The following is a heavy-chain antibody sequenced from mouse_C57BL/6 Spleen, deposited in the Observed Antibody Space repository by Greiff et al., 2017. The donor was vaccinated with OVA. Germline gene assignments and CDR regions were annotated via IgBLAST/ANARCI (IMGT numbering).Heavy chain of an antibody. Sequence: QVQLKESGAELVRPGASVTLSCKASGYTFTDYEMHWVKQTPVHGLEWIGAIDPETGGTAYNQKFKGKAILTADKSSSTAYMELRSLTSEDSAVYYCTKGGTEAMDYWGQGTSVTVSS. J-gene: IGHJ4*01. V-gene: IGHV1-15*01. CDR1: GYTFTDYE. D-gene: IGHD4-1*01. CDR2: IDPETGGT. CDR3: TKGGTEAMDY.